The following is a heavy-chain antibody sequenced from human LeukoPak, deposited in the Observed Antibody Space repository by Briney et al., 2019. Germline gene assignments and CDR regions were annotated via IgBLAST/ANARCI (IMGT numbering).Heavy chain of an antibody. J-gene: IGHJ4*02. Sequence: GGFLRLSCAASGFTFSNNWMTWVRQAPGKGLEWVSSISDNSNYIYYSDSVEGRFTISRDNAKNSLYLQMNSLRVEDTADYYCANHFACGSTSCPPFDSWGQGTLVTVSS. CDR1: GFTFSNNW. D-gene: IGHD2-2*01. CDR3: ANHFACGSTSCPPFDS. V-gene: IGHV3-21*01. CDR2: ISDNSNYI.